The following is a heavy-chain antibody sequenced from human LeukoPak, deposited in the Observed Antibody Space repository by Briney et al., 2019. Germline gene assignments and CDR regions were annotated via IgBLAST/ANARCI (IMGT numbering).Heavy chain of an antibody. V-gene: IGHV3-33*01. CDR1: GFTFSSYG. Sequence: GGSLRLSCAASGFTFSSYGMHWVRQAPGKGLEWVAVIWYDGGNKYYADSVKGRFTISRDNSKNTLYLQMNSLRAEDTAVYYCARDRIAAAGSRWFDPWGQGTLVTVSS. J-gene: IGHJ5*02. D-gene: IGHD6-13*01. CDR2: IWYDGGNK. CDR3: ARDRIAAAGSRWFDP.